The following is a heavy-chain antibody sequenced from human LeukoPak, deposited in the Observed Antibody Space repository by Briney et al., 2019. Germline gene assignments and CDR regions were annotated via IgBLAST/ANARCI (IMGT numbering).Heavy chain of an antibody. D-gene: IGHD3-10*01. V-gene: IGHV3-23*01. CDR2: ISGSGGST. CDR3: AKTRGSGPFDY. CDR1: GFTFSTYA. J-gene: IGHJ4*02. Sequence: PGRSLRLSCAASGFTFSTYARHWLRQAPGKGLEWVSAISGSGGSTYYADSVKGRLTISRDNSKNTLYLQMNNLRAEDTAVYYCAKTRGSGPFDYWGQGTLVTVSS.